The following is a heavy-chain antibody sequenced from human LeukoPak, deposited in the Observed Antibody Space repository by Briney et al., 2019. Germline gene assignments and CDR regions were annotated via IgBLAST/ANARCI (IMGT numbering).Heavy chain of an antibody. CDR2: IYHSGST. D-gene: IGHD6-19*01. CDR3: ARVEQWLVCSTHFDY. J-gene: IGHJ4*02. CDR1: GGSISSGGYS. Sequence: SQTLSLTCAVSGGSISSGGYSWSWIRQPPGKGLEWIGYIYHSGSTNYNPSLKSRVTISVDKSKNQFSLKLSSVTAADTAVYYCARVEQWLVCSTHFDYWGQGTLVTVSS. V-gene: IGHV4-30-2*01.